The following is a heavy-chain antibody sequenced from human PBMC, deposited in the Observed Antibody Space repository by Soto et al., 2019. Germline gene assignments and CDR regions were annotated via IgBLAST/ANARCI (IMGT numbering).Heavy chain of an antibody. J-gene: IGHJ4*02. D-gene: IGHD3-22*01. CDR2: IKSKTDGGTT. V-gene: IGHV3-15*07. CDR3: TSRARISMIVDY. Sequence: PGGSLRLSCAASGFTFSNAWMNWARQAPGKGLEWVGRIKSKTDGGTTDYAAPVKGRFTISRDDSKSTAYLQMNSLKIEDTAVYYCTSRARISMIVDYWGQGTLVTVSS. CDR1: GFTFSNAW.